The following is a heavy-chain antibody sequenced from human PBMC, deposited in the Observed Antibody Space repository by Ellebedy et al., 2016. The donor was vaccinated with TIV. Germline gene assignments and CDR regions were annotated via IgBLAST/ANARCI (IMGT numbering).Heavy chain of an antibody. CDR3: AHSRWKYYYDSSGYYSFDS. CDR2: IYWDDDK. D-gene: IGHD3-22*01. J-gene: IGHJ4*02. CDR1: GFSLSTSGAG. V-gene: IGHV2-5*02. Sequence: SGPTLVKPTQTLTLTCTFSGFSLSTSGAGVGWIRQPPGKALEWLALIYWDDDKRYSPSLRSRLTITKDTSKNQVVLTMTNMDPVDTATYYCAHSRWKYYYDSSGYYSFDSWGQGILVTVSS.